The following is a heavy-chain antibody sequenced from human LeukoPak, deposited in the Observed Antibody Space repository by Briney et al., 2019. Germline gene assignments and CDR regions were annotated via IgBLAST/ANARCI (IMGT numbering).Heavy chain of an antibody. CDR1: GFAFSSYA. CDR2: ISGIGGST. Sequence: GGSLRLSCAASGFAFSSYAMSWVRQAPGKGLEWVSGISGIGGSTYYADSVKGRLTISRDNSKNTLYLQMNSLRAEDTAVYYCARDQSFLYDFWSGYYYYYGMDVWGQGTTVTVSS. CDR3: ARDQSFLYDFWSGYYYYYGMDV. V-gene: IGHV3-23*01. J-gene: IGHJ6*02. D-gene: IGHD3-3*01.